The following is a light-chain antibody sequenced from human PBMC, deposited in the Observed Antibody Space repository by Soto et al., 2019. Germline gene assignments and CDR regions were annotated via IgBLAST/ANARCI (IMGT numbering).Light chain of an antibody. V-gene: IGLV1-44*01. J-gene: IGLJ3*02. CDR2: SNN. Sequence: QSVLTQPPSASGTPRQGVTISCSGSSSNIGSNTVNWYQQLPGTAHKLLIYSNNQRPSGVPDRFSGSKSGTSASRAISGLQAEDEADYYCAAWDDSLNGWVLGGGTKLTVL. CDR3: AAWDDSLNGWV. CDR1: SSNIGSNT.